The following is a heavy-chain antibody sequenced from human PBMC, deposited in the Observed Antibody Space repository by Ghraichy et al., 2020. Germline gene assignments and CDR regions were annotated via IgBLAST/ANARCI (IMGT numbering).Heavy chain of an antibody. CDR3: ARDRYDYGDSYWYFDL. CDR2: VYLTGST. Sequence: SETLSLTCTVSGGSISPYYWSWIRQPPDKGLEWIGYVYLTGSTNSNPSLKSRVTISVDTSRNQFSLKLSSVTAADTAVYYCARDRYDYGDSYWYFDLWCRGTLVTVSS. D-gene: IGHD4-17*01. J-gene: IGHJ2*01. V-gene: IGHV4-59*01. CDR1: GGSISPYY.